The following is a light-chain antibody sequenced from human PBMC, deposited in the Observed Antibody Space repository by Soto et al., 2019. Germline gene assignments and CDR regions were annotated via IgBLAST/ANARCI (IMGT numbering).Light chain of an antibody. J-gene: IGLJ1*01. CDR3: SSYTSSSTPDV. CDR2: DVS. Sequence: QSALTQPASVSGSPGQSITISCTGNSSDFGGYNYVSWYQQHPGKAPKLMIYDVSNRPSGVSNRFSGSKSGNTASLTISGLQAEDEADYYCSSYTSSSTPDVFGTGTKVTVL. V-gene: IGLV2-14*01. CDR1: SSDFGGYNY.